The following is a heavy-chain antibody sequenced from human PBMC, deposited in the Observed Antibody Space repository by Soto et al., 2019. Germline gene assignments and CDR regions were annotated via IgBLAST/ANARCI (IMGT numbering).Heavy chain of an antibody. CDR2: SSNEGNNK. D-gene: IGHD6-13*01. J-gene: IGHJ6*02. V-gene: IGHV3-30-3*01. CDR1: GFTFSSHA. Sequence: QVQLVESGGGVVQPGRSLRLSCAASGFTFSSHAMHWVRQAPGKGLEWVAVSSNEGNNKYYADSVRGRFTISRDNSKNTLSLQMNSLRAEDTAVYSCARDSGSSWYFGMAVWGQGTTVTVSS. CDR3: ARDSGSSWYFGMAV.